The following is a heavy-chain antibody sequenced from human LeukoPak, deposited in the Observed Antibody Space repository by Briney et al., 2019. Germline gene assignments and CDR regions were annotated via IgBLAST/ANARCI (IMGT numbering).Heavy chain of an antibody. J-gene: IGHJ4*02. CDR3: AKGNGYSYGRYYFDY. Sequence: GGSRRLSCAASGFTFSSYAMGWVRQAPGKGLEWFSAITASGGNTYYADSVKGRFTISRDNSKNTLYLQVNSLRAEDTAVYYCAKGNGYSYGRYYFDYWGQGTLVTVSS. CDR2: ITASGGNT. V-gene: IGHV3-23*01. D-gene: IGHD5-18*01. CDR1: GFTFSSYA.